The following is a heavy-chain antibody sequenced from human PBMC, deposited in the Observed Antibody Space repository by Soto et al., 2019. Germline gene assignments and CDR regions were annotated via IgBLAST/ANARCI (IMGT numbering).Heavy chain of an antibody. CDR2: IIPILGIA. CDR1: GGTFSSYT. J-gene: IGHJ5*02. D-gene: IGHD6-13*01. CDR3: ARDQVRTAAVRFDP. V-gene: IGHV1-69*08. Sequence: QVQLVQSGAEVKKPGSSVKVSCKASGGTFSSYTISWVRQAPGQGLEWMGRIIPILGIANYAQKFQGRVTITADKSTSNAYMELSSLRSEDTAVYYCARDQVRTAAVRFDPWGQGTLVTVSS.